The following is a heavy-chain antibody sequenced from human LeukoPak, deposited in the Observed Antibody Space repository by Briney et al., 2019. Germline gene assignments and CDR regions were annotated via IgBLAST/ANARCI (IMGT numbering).Heavy chain of an antibody. J-gene: IGHJ4*02. Sequence: GGSLRLSCAASGFTFSGFWMSWVRQAPGKGLEWVATIKKDGSEKFHADSLKDRFTVSRDNAKKSLYLQMNSLRVEDTAVYYCARSYCSDGTCYPVLLDSWGQGTLVTVSS. V-gene: IGHV3-7*01. CDR3: ARSYCSDGTCYPVLLDS. D-gene: IGHD2-15*01. CDR2: IKKDGSEK. CDR1: GFTFSGFW.